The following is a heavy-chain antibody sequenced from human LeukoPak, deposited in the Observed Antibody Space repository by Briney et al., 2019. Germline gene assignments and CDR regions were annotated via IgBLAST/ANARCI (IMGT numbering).Heavy chain of an antibody. J-gene: IGHJ4*02. CDR1: GYSISSGYY. D-gene: IGHD3-3*01. V-gene: IGHV4-38-2*02. CDR2: IYHSGST. CDR3: ARDPAGGDDFWSGYYPSNFDY. Sequence: PSETLSLTCTVSGYSISSGYYWGWIRQPPGKGLEWIGSIYHSGSTYYNPSLKSRVTISVDTSKNQFSLKLSSVTAADTAVYYCARDPAGGDDFWSGYYPSNFDYWGQGTLVTVSS.